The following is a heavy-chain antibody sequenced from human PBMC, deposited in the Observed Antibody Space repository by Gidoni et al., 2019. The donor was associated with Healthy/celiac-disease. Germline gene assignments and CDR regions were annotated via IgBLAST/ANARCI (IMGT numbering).Heavy chain of an antibody. Sequence: QVQLQQWGAGLLKPSETLSLTCAVYGGSFSGYYWSWIRQPPGKGLEWIGEINHSGSTNYNPSLKSRVTISVDTSKNQFSLKLSSVTAADTAVYYCARGGLYCSSTSCYRRSRINWFDPWGQGTLVTVSS. CDR2: INHSGST. CDR1: GGSFSGYY. CDR3: ARGGLYCSSTSCYRRSRINWFDP. V-gene: IGHV4-34*01. J-gene: IGHJ5*02. D-gene: IGHD2-2*01.